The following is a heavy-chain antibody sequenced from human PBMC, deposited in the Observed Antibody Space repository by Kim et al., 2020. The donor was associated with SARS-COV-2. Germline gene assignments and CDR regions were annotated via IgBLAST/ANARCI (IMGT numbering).Heavy chain of an antibody. V-gene: IGHV1-8*01. CDR2: MNPNSGNT. CDR3: ARGPTLTYYYGSGSSPGYYMDV. CDR1: GYTFTSYD. D-gene: IGHD3-10*01. J-gene: IGHJ6*03. Sequence: ASVKVSCKASGYTFTSYDINWVRQATGQGLEWMGWMNPNSGNTGYAQKFQGRVTMTRNTSISTAYMELSSLRSEDTAVYYCARGPTLTYYYGSGSSPGYYMDVWGKGTTVTVSS.